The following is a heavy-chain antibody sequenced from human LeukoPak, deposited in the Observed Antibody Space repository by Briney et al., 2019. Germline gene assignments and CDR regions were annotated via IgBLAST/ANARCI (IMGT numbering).Heavy chain of an antibody. V-gene: IGHV4-39*01. CDR1: GDSLTASFDF. CDR3: ARHSKIVLATGWFDP. J-gene: IGHJ5*02. D-gene: IGHD3-16*02. CDR2: IYYTGTT. Sequence: PSETLSLTCSVSGDSLTASFDFCRWVRQPPGKALEWIGSIYYTGTTYYNPSLKNRVIISEDTSKNQFYLQMTSVTAADTALYFCARHSKIVLATGWFDPWGQGVLVTVSS.